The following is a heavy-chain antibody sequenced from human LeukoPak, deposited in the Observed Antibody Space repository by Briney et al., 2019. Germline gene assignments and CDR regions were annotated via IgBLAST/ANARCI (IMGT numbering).Heavy chain of an antibody. CDR1: GGTFSSYA. CDR2: IIPIFGTA. D-gene: IGHD2-2*01. V-gene: IGHV1-69*01. CDR3: ARAGDIVVVPAAMGWFDP. Sequence: ASVKVSFKASGGTFSSYAISWVRQAPGQGLGWMGGIIPIFGTANYAQKFQGRVTITADESTSTAYMELSSLRSEDTAVYYCARAGDIVVVPAAMGWFDPWGQGTLVTVSS. J-gene: IGHJ5*02.